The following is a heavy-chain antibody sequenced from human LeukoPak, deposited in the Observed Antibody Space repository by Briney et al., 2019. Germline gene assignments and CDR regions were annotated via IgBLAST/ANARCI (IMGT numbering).Heavy chain of an antibody. V-gene: IGHV1-2*02. CDR2: INPNSGGT. CDR1: GYTFTGYY. Sequence: DSVKVSCKTSGYTFTGYYMHWVRQAPGQGLEWMGWINPNSGGTSYAQKFQGRVTMTRDTSISTAYMELSSLRSDDTAVYYCAIPYGVNSWNAFDIWGQGTRVTVSS. J-gene: IGHJ3*02. CDR3: AIPYGVNSWNAFDI. D-gene: IGHD4-23*01.